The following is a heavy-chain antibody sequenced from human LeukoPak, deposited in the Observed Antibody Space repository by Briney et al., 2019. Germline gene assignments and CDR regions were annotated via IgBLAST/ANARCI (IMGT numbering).Heavy chain of an antibody. CDR1: GFTFNHYG. CDR3: ARSRHSYDSSGFPHY. D-gene: IGHD3-22*01. J-gene: IGHJ4*02. V-gene: IGHV3-30*12. CDR2: IRYDASDK. Sequence: GGSLRLSCAASGFTFNHYGMHWVRQAPGKGLEWVAFIRYDASDKYYADSVKGRFTISRDNAKNSLYLQMNSLRAEDTALYYCARSRHSYDSSGFPHYWGQGTLVTVSS.